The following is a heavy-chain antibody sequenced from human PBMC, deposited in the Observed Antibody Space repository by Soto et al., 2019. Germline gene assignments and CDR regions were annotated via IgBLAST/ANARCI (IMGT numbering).Heavy chain of an antibody. D-gene: IGHD3-22*01. CDR1: GFTFSSYS. CDR2: ISSSSSTI. Sequence: GESLKISCAASGFTFSSYSMNWVRQAPGKGLEWVSYISSSSSTIYYADSVKGRFTISRDNAKNSLYLQMNSLRDEDTAVYYCARDPDYYDSSGYWPFDYWGQGTLVTVSS. J-gene: IGHJ4*02. V-gene: IGHV3-48*02. CDR3: ARDPDYYDSSGYWPFDY.